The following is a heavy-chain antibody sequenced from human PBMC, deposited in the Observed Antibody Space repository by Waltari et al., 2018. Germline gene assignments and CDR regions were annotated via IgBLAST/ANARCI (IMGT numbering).Heavy chain of an antibody. CDR3: ASRMHAYGDYTHYYYYGMDV. V-gene: IGHV1-69*08. D-gene: IGHD4-17*01. J-gene: IGHJ6*02. CDR2: IIPIFGTA. Sequence: QVQLVQSGAEVKKPGSSVKVSCKASGGTFSSYAISWVRQAPGQGLEWMGRIIPIFGTANYAQKFQGRFTITAAKSTSPAYMELSSLRSEDTALYYCASRMHAYGDYTHYYYYGMDVWGQGTTVTVSS. CDR1: GGTFSSYA.